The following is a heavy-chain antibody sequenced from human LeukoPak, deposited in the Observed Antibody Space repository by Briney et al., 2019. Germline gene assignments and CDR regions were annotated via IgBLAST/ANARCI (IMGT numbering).Heavy chain of an antibody. Sequence: PSETLSLTCTVSGGSISSYYWSWIRQPPGKGLEWIGYIYYSGSTNYNLSLKSRVTISVDTSKNQFSLKLSSVTAADTAMYYCARHVDNYDILTGYNGQAFDIWGQGTMVTVSS. V-gene: IGHV4-59*08. CDR2: IYYSGST. J-gene: IGHJ3*02. CDR3: ARHVDNYDILTGYNGQAFDI. CDR1: GGSISSYY. D-gene: IGHD3-9*01.